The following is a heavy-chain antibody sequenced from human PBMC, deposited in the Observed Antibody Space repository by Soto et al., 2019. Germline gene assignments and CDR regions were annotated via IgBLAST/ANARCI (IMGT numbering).Heavy chain of an antibody. Sequence: ASVKVSCKVSGYTLTEISMHWVRQAPGKGLEWMGGFDPEDGETVYAQKFQGRVTMTEDTSTDTAYMELSSLRSEDTAVYYCAAAPYYYDSSGYGNYWGQGTLVTV. V-gene: IGHV1-24*01. D-gene: IGHD3-22*01. J-gene: IGHJ4*02. CDR2: FDPEDGET. CDR3: AAAPYYYDSSGYGNY. CDR1: GYTLTEIS.